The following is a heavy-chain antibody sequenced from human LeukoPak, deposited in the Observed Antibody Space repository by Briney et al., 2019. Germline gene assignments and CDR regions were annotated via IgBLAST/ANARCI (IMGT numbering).Heavy chain of an antibody. CDR3: ARGEDIVATENWFDP. Sequence: GSLLLSCAASGFTFSSYSMNWVRQAPGKGLEWVSSISSSSSYIYYADSVKGRFTISRDNAKNSLYLQMNSLRAEDTAVYYCARGEDIVATENWFDPWGQGTLVTVSS. CDR2: ISSSSSYI. D-gene: IGHD5-12*01. J-gene: IGHJ5*02. CDR1: GFTFSSYS. V-gene: IGHV3-21*01.